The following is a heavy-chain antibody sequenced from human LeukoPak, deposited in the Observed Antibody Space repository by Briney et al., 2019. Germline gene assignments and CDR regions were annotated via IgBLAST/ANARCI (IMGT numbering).Heavy chain of an antibody. V-gene: IGHV3-23*01. Sequence: PGGSLRLSCAASGFTFSSYAMSWVRQAPGKGLEWVSAISGSGGSTYYADSVKGRFTISRDNSKNTLYLQMNSLRAEDTAVYYCAKDGIAVAGRGDYFDYWGQGTLVTVSS. J-gene: IGHJ4*02. CDR2: ISGSGGST. CDR1: GFTFSSYA. CDR3: AKDGIAVAGRGDYFDY. D-gene: IGHD6-19*01.